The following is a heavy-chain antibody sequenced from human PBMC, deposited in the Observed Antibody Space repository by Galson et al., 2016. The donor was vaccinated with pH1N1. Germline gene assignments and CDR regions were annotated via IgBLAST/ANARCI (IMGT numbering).Heavy chain of an antibody. V-gene: IGHV3-23*01. CDR3: AKGGYVEYGVDVFDI. Sequence: SLRLSCAASDFTLDYDMNWVRQAPGKGVDWISSISGSGSVKRYADSVQGRFTNSKDTSKNTDYLQMLSLTAEDTGLYYCAKGGYVEYGVDVFDIWGQGIMVTVSA. D-gene: IGHD4-17*01. J-gene: IGHJ3*02. CDR1: DFTLDYD. CDR2: ISGSGSVK.